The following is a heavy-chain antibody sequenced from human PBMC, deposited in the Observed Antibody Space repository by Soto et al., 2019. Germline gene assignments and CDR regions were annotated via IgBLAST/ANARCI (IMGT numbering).Heavy chain of an antibody. CDR2: VYYSGST. Sequence: SETLSLTCVVSGYSISSGYYWGWIRQSPGKGLEWIGSVYYSGSTYYNPSLKSRVAISVDTSQNQFSLNLTSVTAADTAVYYCARVRVGGTRDFYFWGQGNRVTGSS. J-gene: IGHJ4*02. CDR1: GYSISSGYY. D-gene: IGHD1-26*01. V-gene: IGHV4-38-2*01. CDR3: ARVRVGGTRDFYF.